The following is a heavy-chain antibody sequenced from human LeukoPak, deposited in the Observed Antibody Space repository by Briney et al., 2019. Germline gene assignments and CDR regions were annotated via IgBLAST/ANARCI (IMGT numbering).Heavy chain of an antibody. Sequence: SETLSLTCAVYGGSFSGYYWSWIRQPPGKGLEWIGEINHSGSTNYNPSLKSRVTISVDMSKNQFSLKLSSVTAADTAVYYCARGRGIAARPRVYYYMDVWGKGTTVTVSS. CDR1: GGSFSGYY. D-gene: IGHD6-6*01. V-gene: IGHV4-34*01. J-gene: IGHJ6*03. CDR2: INHSGST. CDR3: ARGRGIAARPRVYYYMDV.